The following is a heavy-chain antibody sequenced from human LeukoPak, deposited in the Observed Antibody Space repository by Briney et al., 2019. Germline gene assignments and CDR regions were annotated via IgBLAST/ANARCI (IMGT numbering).Heavy chain of an antibody. Sequence: GGSLRLSCAASGLSFSSYWMHWVRHAPGKGLVWVSRINSDGSSTSYADSVKGRFTISRDNAKNTLFLQMNSLRAEDTAVYYCARHYDGRGSFDYWGQGTLVTVSS. CDR3: ARHYDGRGSFDY. CDR1: GLSFSSYW. V-gene: IGHV3-74*01. CDR2: INSDGSST. D-gene: IGHD3-22*01. J-gene: IGHJ4*02.